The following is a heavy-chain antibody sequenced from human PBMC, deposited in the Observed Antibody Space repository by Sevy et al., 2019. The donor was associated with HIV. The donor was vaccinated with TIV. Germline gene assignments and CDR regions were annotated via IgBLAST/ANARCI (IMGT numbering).Heavy chain of an antibody. J-gene: IGHJ6*02. CDR2: IYYSGST. D-gene: IGHD3-16*01. CDR3: ARGGGLTDYGMDV. CDR1: GGSISPYY. Sequence: SETLSLTCTVSGGSISPYYWNWIRQPPGKGLEWIGYIYYSGSTNYNPSLKSRVTISVDTSKNQFSLILNSVTAADTAVYFCARGGGLTDYGMDVWGQGTTVTVSS. V-gene: IGHV4-59*01.